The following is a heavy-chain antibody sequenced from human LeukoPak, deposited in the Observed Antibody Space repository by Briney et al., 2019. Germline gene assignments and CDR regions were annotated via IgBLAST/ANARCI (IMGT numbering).Heavy chain of an antibody. D-gene: IGHD6-19*01. CDR2: INPNSGGT. J-gene: IGHJ5*02. CDR3: ARPAVAGFSWFVP. V-gene: IGHV1-2*02. Sequence: ASVKVSCKASGYTFTGYYMHWVRQAPGQGLEWMGWINPNSGGTNYAQKLQGRVTMTRDTSISTAYMELSRLRSDDTAVYYCARPAVAGFSWFVPWGQGTLVTVSS. CDR1: GYTFTGYY.